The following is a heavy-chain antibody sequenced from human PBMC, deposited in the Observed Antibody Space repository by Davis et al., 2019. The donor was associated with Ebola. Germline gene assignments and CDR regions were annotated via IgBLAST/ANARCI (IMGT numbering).Heavy chain of an antibody. CDR3: ARDHFEGSLDY. CDR1: GFGLAPYG. CDR2: SVNDETTQ. Sequence: PGGSLRLSCATSGFGLAPYGMHWVRQAPGKGLEWVSMSVNDETTQSYGDSVRGRFTMSRDNSRIMIYLQMNSLRAEDTGVYYCARDHFEGSLDYWGQGTLVTVAS. V-gene: IGHV3-33*01. D-gene: IGHD1-26*01. J-gene: IGHJ4*02.